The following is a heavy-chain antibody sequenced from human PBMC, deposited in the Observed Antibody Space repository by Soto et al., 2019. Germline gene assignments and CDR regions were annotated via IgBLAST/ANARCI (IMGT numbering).Heavy chain of an antibody. V-gene: IGHV1-46*03. CDR2: INPSGGST. CDR1: GYTFTSYY. J-gene: IGHJ4*02. D-gene: IGHD4-17*01. CDR3: ARTPRDSTGPFQVPLGY. Sequence: ASVKVSCKASGYTFTSYYMHWVRQAPGQGLEWMGIINPSGGSTSYAQKFQGRVTMTRDTSTSTVYMELSSLRSEDTAVYYCARTPRDSTGPFQVPLGYWGQGTLVTVSS.